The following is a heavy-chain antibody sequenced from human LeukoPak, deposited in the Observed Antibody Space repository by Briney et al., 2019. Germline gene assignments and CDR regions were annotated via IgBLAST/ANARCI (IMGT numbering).Heavy chain of an antibody. D-gene: IGHD6-6*01. J-gene: IGHJ3*02. CDR2: IIPIFGTA. Sequence: GASVKVSCKASGGTFSSYAISWVRQAPGQGLEWMGGIIPIFGTANYAQKFQGRVTITTDESTSTAYMELSSLRSEDTAVYYCARVGYSSSDDAFDIWGQGTMVTVSS. CDR3: ARVGYSSSDDAFDI. V-gene: IGHV1-69*05. CDR1: GGTFSSYA.